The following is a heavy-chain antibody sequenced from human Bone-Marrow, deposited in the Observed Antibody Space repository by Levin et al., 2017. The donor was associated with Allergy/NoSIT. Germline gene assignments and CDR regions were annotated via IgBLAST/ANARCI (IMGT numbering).Heavy chain of an antibody. CDR1: GFTFNNYA. V-gene: IGHV3-30*04. CDR3: ARVTSPERAYNWFDP. D-gene: IGHD4-17*01. J-gene: IGHJ5*02. Sequence: LSLTCAASGFTFNNYAMHWVRQAPGKGLEWVAFVSYDGSTEHYADSVQGRFTISRDNSKNTLYLQMNSLTIEDTAIYHCARVTSPERAYNWFDPWGQGTLVTVSS. CDR2: VSYDGSTE.